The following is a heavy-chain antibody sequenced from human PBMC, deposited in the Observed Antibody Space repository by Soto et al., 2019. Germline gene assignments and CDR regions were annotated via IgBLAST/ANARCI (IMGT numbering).Heavy chain of an antibody. CDR3: ARNYYDSSGRIFNP. CDR2: INHSGST. D-gene: IGHD3-22*01. Sequence: SETLSLTCAVYGGSFSGYYWGWIRQPPGKGLEWIGEINHSGSTNYNPSLKSRVTISVDTSKNQFSLKLSSVTAADTAVYYCARNYYDSSGRIFNPWGQGTLVTV. J-gene: IGHJ5*02. CDR1: GGSFSGYY. V-gene: IGHV4-34*01.